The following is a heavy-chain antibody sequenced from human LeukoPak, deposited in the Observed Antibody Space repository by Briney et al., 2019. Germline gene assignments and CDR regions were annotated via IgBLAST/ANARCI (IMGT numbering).Heavy chain of an antibody. V-gene: IGHV3-21*01. CDR3: ARGYGDYTLYFDY. D-gene: IGHD4-17*01. J-gene: IGHJ4*02. CDR2: ISSSSSYL. Sequence: GGSLRLSCAASGFTFSSYSMNWVPQAPGKGLEWVSSISSSSSYLSYADSVKGRFTNPRDNAKTSLYLQMTSLRAEDTAVYYGARGYGDYTLYFDYWGQGTLVTVSS. CDR1: GFTFSSYS.